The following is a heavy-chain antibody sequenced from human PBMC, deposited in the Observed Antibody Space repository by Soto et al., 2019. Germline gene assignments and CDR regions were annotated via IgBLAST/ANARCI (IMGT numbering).Heavy chain of an antibody. J-gene: IGHJ5*02. CDR3: AREVGDYDYIWGSYRRYNWFDP. CDR2: IYYSGST. Sequence: SETLSLTCTVSGGSISSYYWSWIRQPPGKGLEWIGYIYYSGSTNYNPSLKSRVTISVDTSKNQFSLKLSSVTAADTAVYYCAREVGDYDYIWGSYRRYNWFDPWGQGTLVTVSS. V-gene: IGHV4-59*01. CDR1: GGSISSYY. D-gene: IGHD3-16*02.